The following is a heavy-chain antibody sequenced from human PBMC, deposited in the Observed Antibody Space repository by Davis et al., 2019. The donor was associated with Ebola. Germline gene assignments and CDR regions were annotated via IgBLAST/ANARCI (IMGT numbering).Heavy chain of an antibody. J-gene: IGHJ6*03. D-gene: IGHD3-16*01. V-gene: IGHV3-30*18. CDR3: AKSIRPGSYEFYYYMDV. CDR2: ISYDGSNK. Sequence: GESLKISCAASGFTFSSYGMHWVRQAPGKGLEWVAVISYDGSNKYYADSVKGRFTISRDNSKNTLYLQMNSLRAEDTAVYYCAKSIRPGSYEFYYYMDVWGKGTTVTVSS. CDR1: GFTFSSYG.